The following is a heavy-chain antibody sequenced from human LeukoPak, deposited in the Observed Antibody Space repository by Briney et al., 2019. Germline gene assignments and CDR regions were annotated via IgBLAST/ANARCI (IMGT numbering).Heavy chain of an antibody. CDR3: ASVLGGHALDV. D-gene: IGHD3-16*01. V-gene: IGHV4-34*01. Sequence: PSETLSLTCAVYGGSLSGYYWSWIRQPPGKGLEWIGEINHSGSTNYNPSLKSRVAISVDTSKNHFSLKVNSMTAADTAMYYCASVLGGHALDVWGQGTMVTVSS. J-gene: IGHJ3*01. CDR1: GGSLSGYY. CDR2: INHSGST.